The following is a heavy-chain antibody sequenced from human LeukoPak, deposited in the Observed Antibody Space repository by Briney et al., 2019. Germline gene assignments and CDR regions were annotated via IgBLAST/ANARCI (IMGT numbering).Heavy chain of an antibody. D-gene: IGHD1-26*01. Sequence: PSETLSLTCTVSGGSISSSSYYWGWIRQPPGKGLEWIGSIYYSGSTYYNPSLKSRVTISVDTSKNQFSLKLSSVTAADTAVYYCARQREGATYYWGQGTLVTVSS. V-gene: IGHV4-39*01. CDR2: IYYSGST. CDR1: GGSISSSSYY. J-gene: IGHJ4*02. CDR3: ARQREGATYY.